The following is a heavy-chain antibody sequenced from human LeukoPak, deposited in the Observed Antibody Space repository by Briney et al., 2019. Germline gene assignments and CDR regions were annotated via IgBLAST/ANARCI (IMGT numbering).Heavy chain of an antibody. V-gene: IGHV1-3*01. J-gene: IGHJ5*02. CDR1: GYTFTNYA. CDR3: ARDLGYCTGGTCYPNWFDP. D-gene: IGHD2-15*01. Sequence: ASVKVSCKASGYTFTNYAMHWARQAPGQRLEWMGWINAGNDNTKYSQKFQGRVTITRDTSASTAYMELNSLRSEDTAAYYCARDLGYCTGGTCYPNWFDPWGQGTLVTVSS. CDR2: INAGNDNT.